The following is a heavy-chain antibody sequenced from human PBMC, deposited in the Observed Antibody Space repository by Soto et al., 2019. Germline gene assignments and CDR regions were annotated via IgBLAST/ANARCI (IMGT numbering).Heavy chain of an antibody. D-gene: IGHD3-3*01. CDR2: ISAYNGNT. V-gene: IGHV1-18*01. CDR3: ARVPTNYDFWSGPATYYYYGMDV. CDR1: GYTFTSYG. Sequence: ASVKVSCKASGYTFTSYGISWVRQAPGQGLEWMGWISAYNGNTNYAQKLQGRVTTTTDTSTSTAYMELRSLRSDDTAVYYCARVPTNYDFWSGPATYYYYGMDVWGQGTTVTVSS. J-gene: IGHJ6*02.